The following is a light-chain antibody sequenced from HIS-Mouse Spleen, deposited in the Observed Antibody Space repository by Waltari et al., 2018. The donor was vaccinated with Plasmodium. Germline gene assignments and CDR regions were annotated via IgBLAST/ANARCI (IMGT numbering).Light chain of an antibody. CDR3: QQYYSYPFT. J-gene: IGKJ3*01. CDR2: AAS. Sequence: AIRMTQSPSSFSASPGDRVTITCRASQGISSYLAWYQQKPGKAPKLLIYAASTLPSGVPSRFSGSGSGTDFTLTISCLQSEDFATYDCQQYYSYPFTCGPGTKVDIK. V-gene: IGKV1-8*01. CDR1: QGISSY.